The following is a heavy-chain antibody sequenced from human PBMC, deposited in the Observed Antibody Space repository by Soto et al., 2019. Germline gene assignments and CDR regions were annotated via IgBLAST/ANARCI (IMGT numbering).Heavy chain of an antibody. Sequence: QVQLQESGPGLVKPSGTLSLTCAVSSGSISSSNWWSWVRQPPGKGLEWIGEIYHSGSTNYNPSLKSRVTISVDKSKHQFSLKLRAVTAADTAVYYCASREFLEWFLFYWGQGTLVTVSS. J-gene: IGHJ4*02. D-gene: IGHD3-3*01. CDR1: SGSISSSNW. CDR3: ASREFLEWFLFY. V-gene: IGHV4-4*02. CDR2: IYHSGST.